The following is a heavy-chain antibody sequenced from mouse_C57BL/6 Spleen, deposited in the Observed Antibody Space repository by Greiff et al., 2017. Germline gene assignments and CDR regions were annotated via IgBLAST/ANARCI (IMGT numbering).Heavy chain of an antibody. CDR2: FHPYNDDT. CDR1: GYTFTTYP. D-gene: IGHD1-1*01. J-gene: IGHJ3*01. CDR3: ASQGYYGSEAFAY. Sequence: QVQLQQSGAELVKPGASVTMSCKASGYTFTTYPIEWMKQNHGQSLEWIGNFHPYNDDTKYNEKFKGKATLTVEKSSSTVYLELSRLTSDDSAVYYGASQGYYGSEAFAYWGQGTLVTVSA. V-gene: IGHV1-47*01.